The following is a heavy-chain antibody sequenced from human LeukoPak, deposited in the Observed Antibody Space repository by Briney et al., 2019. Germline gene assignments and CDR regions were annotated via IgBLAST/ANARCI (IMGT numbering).Heavy chain of an antibody. CDR1: GFTFSSYS. CDR2: ISSSSSYI. J-gene: IGHJ4*02. CDR3: ARALTLADYFDY. V-gene: IGHV3-21*01. D-gene: IGHD3-10*01. Sequence: KSGGSLRLSCAASGFTFSSYSMNWVRQAPGKGLEWVSSISSSSSYIYYVDSVKGRFTISRDNAKNSLYLQMNSLRAEDTAVYYCARALTLADYFDYWGQGTLVTVSS.